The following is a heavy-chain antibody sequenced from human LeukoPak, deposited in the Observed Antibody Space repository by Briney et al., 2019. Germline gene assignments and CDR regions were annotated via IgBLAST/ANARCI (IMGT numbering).Heavy chain of an antibody. CDR2: ISTSSSDI. J-gene: IGHJ6*03. D-gene: IGHD6-13*01. CDR1: GFTFSTYT. CDR3: ARAGYSSSLFDYYFYMDV. Sequence: GGSLRLSCAASGFTFSTYTMIWVRQAPGKGLEWVSSISTSSSDIYYGDSVKGRLTISRDNAKNSVFLQMNSLRAADTAVYYCARAGYSSSLFDYYFYMDVWGKGTTVTVSS. V-gene: IGHV3-21*01.